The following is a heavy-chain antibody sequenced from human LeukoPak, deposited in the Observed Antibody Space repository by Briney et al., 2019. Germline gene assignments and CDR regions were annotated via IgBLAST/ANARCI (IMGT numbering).Heavy chain of an antibody. CDR3: ARADSGTYILDY. V-gene: IGHV3-21*01. D-gene: IGHD1-26*01. J-gene: IGHJ4*02. Sequence: GGSLRLPCAASGFTFSSYSMNWVRQAPGKGLEWVSSISSSSSYIYYADSVKGRFSISRDNAKNSLYLQMNSLRAEDTAVHYCARADSGTYILDYWGQGTLVTVSS. CDR1: GFTFSSYS. CDR2: ISSSSSYI.